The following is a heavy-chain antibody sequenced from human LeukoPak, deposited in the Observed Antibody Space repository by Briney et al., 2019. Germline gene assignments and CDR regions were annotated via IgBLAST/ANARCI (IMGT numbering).Heavy chain of an antibody. V-gene: IGHV1-8*01. Sequence: ASVKVSCKASGYTFTSYDINWVRQATGQGLEWMGWMNPNSGNTGYAQKFQGRVTMTRNNSISTAYMELSSLRSEDTAVYYCARMGKYDYDSSCYYTPFDYWGQGTLVTVSS. CDR2: MNPNSGNT. D-gene: IGHD3-22*01. CDR3: ARMGKYDYDSSCYYTPFDY. J-gene: IGHJ4*02. CDR1: GYTFTSYD.